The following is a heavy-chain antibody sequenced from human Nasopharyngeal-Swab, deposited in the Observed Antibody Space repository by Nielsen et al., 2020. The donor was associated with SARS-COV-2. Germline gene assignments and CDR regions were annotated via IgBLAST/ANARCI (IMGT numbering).Heavy chain of an antibody. D-gene: IGHD2-2*01. Sequence: GTEQERDSAIIGSGSTKYNPSLKSRVTLSVDTSMNQVSLEVSSVTAADTAVYYCARGLSGIVPAPILGLGPYYYYYYMDVWGKGTTVTVSS. CDR2: IIGSGST. V-gene: IGHV4-34*01. J-gene: IGHJ6*03. CDR3: ARGLSGIVPAPILGLGPYYYYYYMDV.